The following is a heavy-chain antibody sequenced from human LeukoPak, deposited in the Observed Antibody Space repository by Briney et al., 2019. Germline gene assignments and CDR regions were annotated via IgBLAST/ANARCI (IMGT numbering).Heavy chain of an antibody. CDR1: GYSFTSYW. V-gene: IGHV5-51*01. D-gene: IGHD3-10*01. CDR3: ARLIGYYGSGSYYFDY. Sequence: GESLKIPCKGSGYSFTSYWIGWVRQMPGKGLEWMGIIYPGDSDTRYSPSFQGQVTISADKSISTAYLQWSSLKASDTAMYYCARLIGYYGSGSYYFDYWGQGTLVTVSS. J-gene: IGHJ4*02. CDR2: IYPGDSDT.